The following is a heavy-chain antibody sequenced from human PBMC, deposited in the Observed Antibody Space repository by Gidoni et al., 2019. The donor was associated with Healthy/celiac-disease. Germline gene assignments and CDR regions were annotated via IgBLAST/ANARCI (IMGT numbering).Heavy chain of an antibody. D-gene: IGHD6-19*01. CDR1: GFPFGDYG. V-gene: IGHV3-20*04. CDR2: INWNGGST. J-gene: IGHJ4*02. Sequence: EVQLVESGGGVVRPGGSLGLSCAASGFPFGDYGMSWVRQAPGKGLGWVAGINWNGGSTGYADSVKGRFTISRDNAKNSLYLQMNSLRAEDTALYYCAITGYSSGWDPRWGQGTLVTVSS. CDR3: AITGYSSGWDPR.